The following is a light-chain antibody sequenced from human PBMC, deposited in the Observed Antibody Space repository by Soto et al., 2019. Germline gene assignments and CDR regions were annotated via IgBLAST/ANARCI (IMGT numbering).Light chain of an antibody. CDR2: DNN. V-gene: IGLV1-51*01. J-gene: IGLJ2*01. CDR3: GTWDSSLSAVV. CDR1: SSNIGNNY. Sequence: QAVVTQPPSVSASPGQKVTISCSGSSSNIGNNYVSWYQQLPGTAHKLLIDDNNKRPSGIPDRFSGSKSGTSATLGITGLQTGDEADYYCGTWDSSLSAVVCGGGTKVTVL.